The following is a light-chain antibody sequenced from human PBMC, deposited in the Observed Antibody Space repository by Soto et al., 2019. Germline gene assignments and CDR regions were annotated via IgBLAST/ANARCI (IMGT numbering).Light chain of an antibody. J-gene: IGKJ5*01. Sequence: DIQITQSTSSLTASVGERVTITCQPSQDIYNNLIWYPQKPGKAPKVXIYDASDLETGVQSRFSGSGSGTGFTFTISSLQPEDVDRDYCQQYEIHTLPFCQGTRLDIK. CDR3: QQYEIHTLP. CDR2: DAS. CDR1: QDIYNN. V-gene: IGKV1-33*01.